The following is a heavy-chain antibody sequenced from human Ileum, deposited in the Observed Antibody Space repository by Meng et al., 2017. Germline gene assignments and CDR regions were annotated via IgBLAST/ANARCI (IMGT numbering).Heavy chain of an antibody. J-gene: IGHJ4*02. D-gene: IGHD1-26*01. CDR1: GDSVSSNSAA. CDR3: AKDGTSGSYLGLYY. Sequence: HVQLQQSGPGLVKPSQTLALPCSISGDSVSSNSAAWNWIRQSPSRGLEWLGRTYYRSKWYNDYAVSVKSRITINPDTSKNQFSLQLNSVTPEDTAVYYCAKDGTSGSYLGLYYWGQGTLVTVSS. CDR2: TYYRSKWYN. V-gene: IGHV6-1*01.